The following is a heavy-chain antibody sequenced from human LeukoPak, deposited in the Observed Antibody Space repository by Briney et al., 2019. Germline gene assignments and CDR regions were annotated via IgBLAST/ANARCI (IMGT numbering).Heavy chain of an antibody. CDR1: GGSISSYY. V-gene: IGHV4-59*01. J-gene: IGHJ4*02. CDR2: IYYSGST. CDR3: ARGVYGPFDY. D-gene: IGHD6-13*01. Sequence: TSETPSLTCTVSGGSISSYYWSWIRQPPGKGLEWIGYIYYSGSTNYNPSLKSRVTISVDTSKNQFSLKLSSVTAADTAVYYCARGVYGPFDYWGQGTLVTVSS.